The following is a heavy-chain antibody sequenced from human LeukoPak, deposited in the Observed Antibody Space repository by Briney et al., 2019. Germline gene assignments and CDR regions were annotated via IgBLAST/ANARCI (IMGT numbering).Heavy chain of an antibody. Sequence: SVKVSCKASGYTFTGYYMHWVRQAPGQGLEWMGRIIPILGIANYAQKFQGRVTITADKSTSTAYMELSSLRSEDTAVYYCARRYYGSGSYYGFDPWGQGTLVTVSS. CDR2: IIPILGIA. J-gene: IGHJ5*02. CDR3: ARRYYGSGSYYGFDP. V-gene: IGHV1-69*02. D-gene: IGHD3-10*01. CDR1: GYTFTGYY.